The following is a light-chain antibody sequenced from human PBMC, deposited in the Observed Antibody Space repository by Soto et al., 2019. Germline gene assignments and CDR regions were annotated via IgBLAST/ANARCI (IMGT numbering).Light chain of an antibody. J-gene: IGLJ3*02. CDR2: EVS. Sequence: QSALTQPASVSGSPGQSITISCTGTSSDVGGYNYVSWYQQHPGKAPKLMIYEVSNRPSGVSNRFSGSKSGNTASLTISGLQAEAEADYYCSSYTTNSTHWVFGGGTKVTVL. CDR1: SSDVGGYNY. V-gene: IGLV2-14*01. CDR3: SSYTTNSTHWV.